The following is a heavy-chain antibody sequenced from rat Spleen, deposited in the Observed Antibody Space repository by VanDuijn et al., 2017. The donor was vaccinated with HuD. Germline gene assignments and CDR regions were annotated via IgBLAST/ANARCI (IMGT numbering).Heavy chain of an antibody. Sequence: QVQLKESGPGLVQPSQTLSLTCTVSGFSLTSYNVHWVRQPPGKGLEWLGRMHYNGDPSYNSDLKSRLTINRDTSKNQVFLKMNSLQTADTGTYYCTRDPVIGWYLDFWGPGTMVTVSS. CDR2: MHYNGDP. J-gene: IGHJ1*01. CDR1: GFSLTSYN. V-gene: IGHV2-63*01. D-gene: IGHD1-12*01. CDR3: TRDPVIGWYLDF.